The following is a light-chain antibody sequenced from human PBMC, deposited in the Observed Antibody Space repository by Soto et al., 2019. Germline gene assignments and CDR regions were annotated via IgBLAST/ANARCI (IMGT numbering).Light chain of an antibody. V-gene: IGLV1-44*01. CDR3: AAWDDSLNGVV. Sequence: QSVLTQPPSASETPGQRVTIYCSGRSSNIGSNTVNWYQQLPGTAPKLLIYNDNQRPSGVPDRFSGSKSGTSASLAISGLQSGDEADYYCAAWDDSLNGVVFGGGTKVTVL. CDR1: SSNIGSNT. CDR2: NDN. J-gene: IGLJ2*01.